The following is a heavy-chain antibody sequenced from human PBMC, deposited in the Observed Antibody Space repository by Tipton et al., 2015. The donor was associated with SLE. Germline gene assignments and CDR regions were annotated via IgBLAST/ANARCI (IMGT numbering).Heavy chain of an antibody. CDR1: GFTFNNAW. D-gene: IGHD5-12*01. V-gene: IGHV3-15*01. J-gene: IGHJ4*02. CDR3: TTDDTGHDWGH. Sequence: SLRLSCVASGFTFNNAWMSWVRQAPGKGLEWVGRIKSKRDGETTDYSAPVKGRFTILRDDSKNRLDLQMNSLKVEDTGIYYCTTDDTGHDWGHWGQGTVVTVSS. CDR2: IKSKRDGETT.